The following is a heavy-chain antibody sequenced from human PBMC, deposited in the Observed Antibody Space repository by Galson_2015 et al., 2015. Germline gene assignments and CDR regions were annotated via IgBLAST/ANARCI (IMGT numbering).Heavy chain of an antibody. CDR3: SRYGWGSNNQRVYGMDV. CDR1: GYTFTSYG. D-gene: IGHD3-10*01. V-gene: IGHV1-18*04. Sequence: SVKVSCKASGYTFTSYGISWGRQAPGQGLEWMGWISAYNGNTNYAQKLQGRVTMTTDTSTSTAYMELRSLRSDDTAVYYCSRYGWGSNNQRVYGMDVWVQGTTVAVS. J-gene: IGHJ6*02. CDR2: ISAYNGNT.